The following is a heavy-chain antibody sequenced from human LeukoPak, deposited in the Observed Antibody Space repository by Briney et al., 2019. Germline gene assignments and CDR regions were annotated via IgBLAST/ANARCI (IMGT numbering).Heavy chain of an antibody. CDR1: GGSFSGFY. V-gene: IGHV4-34*01. Sequence: SETLSLTCAVYGGSFSGFYWSFIRQSPGKGLEWIGEIGHSGSTNYNPSLKSRVTISADTSKNQFSLKLSSVAAADTAMYYCVRGRGRAATEDFWGQGTLVTVSS. CDR2: IGHSGST. CDR3: VRGRGRAATEDF. D-gene: IGHD6-13*01. J-gene: IGHJ4*02.